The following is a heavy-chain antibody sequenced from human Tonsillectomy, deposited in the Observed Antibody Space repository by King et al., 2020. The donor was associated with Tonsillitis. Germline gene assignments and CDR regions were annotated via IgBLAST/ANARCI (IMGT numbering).Heavy chain of an antibody. V-gene: IGHV3-7*01. J-gene: IGHJ6*02. D-gene: IGHD3-10*01. Sequence: VQLVESGGGLVQPGESLRLSCAASGFTFSSYWMNWVRQAPGKGLEWVANIKQDGSEIHYVDSVKGRFTISRDNAKNTLYLQMNSLRSEDTAVYYCARGMVTYYYYYGMDVWGQGTPGTVSS. CDR1: GFTFSSYW. CDR2: IKQDGSEI. CDR3: ARGMVTYYYYYGMDV.